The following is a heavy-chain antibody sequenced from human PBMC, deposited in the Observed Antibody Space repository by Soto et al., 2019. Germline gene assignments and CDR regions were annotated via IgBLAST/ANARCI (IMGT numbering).Heavy chain of an antibody. J-gene: IGHJ2*01. V-gene: IGHV1-18*01. CDR2: IGPYNGNT. D-gene: IGHD2-15*01. CDR1: GYTFADYG. CDR3: ARCYCSVGSCYTCWHFDL. Sequence: QAQLVQSGAEVKKPGASVKVSCQAGGYTFADYGISWVRQAPGQGLEWMGWIGPYNGNTNYAQNLQDRVTMTTDTFTNTAYMELRSLRSDDTALYYCARCYCSVGSCYTCWHFDLWGRGTLLTVSS.